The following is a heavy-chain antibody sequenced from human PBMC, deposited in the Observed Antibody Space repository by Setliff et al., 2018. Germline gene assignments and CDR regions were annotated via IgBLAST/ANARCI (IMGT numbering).Heavy chain of an antibody. Sequence: PGGSLRLSCRASGITFKNAWMTWVRQAPGKGLEWVGRIKSKGEAETANYGVPVKGRFTISRDDSTNTVYLQMSSLKSEDTALYFCATGPRDNRNFLNWLGSWGQGTLVTVSS. CDR2: IKSKGEAETA. D-gene: IGHD3-3*01. CDR3: ATGPRDNRNFLNWLGS. J-gene: IGHJ5*01. CDR1: GITFKNAW. V-gene: IGHV3-15*01.